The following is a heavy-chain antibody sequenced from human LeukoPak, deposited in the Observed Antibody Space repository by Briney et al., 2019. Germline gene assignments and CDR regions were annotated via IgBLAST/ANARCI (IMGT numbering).Heavy chain of an antibody. CDR1: GGSISSGGYS. J-gene: IGHJ5*02. CDR3: ARVSIGYPVWFDP. Sequence: SETLSLTCAVSGGSISSGGYSWSWIRQPPGKGPEWIGYIYHSGSTYYNPSLKSRVTISVDRSKNQFSLKLSSVTAADTAVYYCARVSIGYPVWFDPWGQGTLVTVSS. CDR2: IYHSGST. V-gene: IGHV4-30-2*01. D-gene: IGHD2-2*03.